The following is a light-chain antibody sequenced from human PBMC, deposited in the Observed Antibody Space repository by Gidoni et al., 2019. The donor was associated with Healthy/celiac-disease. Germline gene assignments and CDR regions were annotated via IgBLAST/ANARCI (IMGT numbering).Light chain of an antibody. J-gene: IGKJ2*01. V-gene: IGKV3-20*01. CDR3: QQYDSSPPYT. CDR1: QSVSSSY. CDR2: GAS. Sequence: EIVFTQSPGTLSLSPWERATLSCRASQSVSSSYLAWYQQKPGQAPRLLIYGASSRATGIPDRFSGSGSGTDFTLTISRLEPEDFAVYYCQQYDSSPPYTFXXXTKLEIK.